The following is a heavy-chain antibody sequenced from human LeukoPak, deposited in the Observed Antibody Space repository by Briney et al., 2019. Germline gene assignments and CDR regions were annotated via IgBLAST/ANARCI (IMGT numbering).Heavy chain of an antibody. D-gene: IGHD3/OR15-3a*01. V-gene: IGHV1-2*02. Sequence: GASVKVSCKASGYTFTGYYMHWVRQAPGQGLEWMGWINPKTGGTNYTQKFQGRVTLTRDMSINTAYLEVSSLNSDDTAVYYCARDWVAPTVDATGFYTHLDYWGQGTLVIVSS. CDR2: INPKTGGT. CDR1: GYTFTGYY. CDR3: ARDWVAPTVDATGFYTHLDY. J-gene: IGHJ4*02.